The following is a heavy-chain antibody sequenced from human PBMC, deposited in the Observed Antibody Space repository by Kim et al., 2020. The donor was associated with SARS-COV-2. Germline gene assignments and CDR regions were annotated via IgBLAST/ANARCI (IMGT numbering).Heavy chain of an antibody. J-gene: IGHJ4*02. CDR3: ARGGSGSLDY. CDR2: RNN. Sequence: RNNTCAASGKRRVTISRDNAKNTLYLQMNSLRAEDTAVYYCARGGSGSLDYWGQGTLVTVSS. V-gene: IGHV3-74*01. D-gene: IGHD3-16*01.